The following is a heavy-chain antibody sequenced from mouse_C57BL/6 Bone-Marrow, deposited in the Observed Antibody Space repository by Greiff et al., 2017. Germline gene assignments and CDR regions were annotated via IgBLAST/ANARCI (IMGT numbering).Heavy chain of an antibody. V-gene: IGHV10-1*01. Sequence: EVKLMESGGGLVQPKGSLKLSCAASGFSFNTYAMNWVRQAPGKGLEWVARIRSKSNNYATYYADSVKDRFTISRDDSESMLYLQMNNLKTEDTAMYYCVSHFYDWFAYWGQGTLVTVSA. CDR2: IRSKSNNYAT. CDR1: GFSFNTYA. CDR3: VSHFYDWFAY. J-gene: IGHJ3*01. D-gene: IGHD2-12*01.